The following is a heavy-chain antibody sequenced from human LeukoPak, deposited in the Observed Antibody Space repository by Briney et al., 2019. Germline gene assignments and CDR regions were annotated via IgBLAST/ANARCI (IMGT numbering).Heavy chain of an antibody. CDR3: ARMMMSSPFFDY. V-gene: IGHV1-8*01. CDR1: GYTFTSYD. D-gene: IGHD3-16*01. Sequence: ASVKVSCKASGYTFTSYDINWVRQATGQGLEWMGWMNPNSGNTGYAQKFQGRVTMTTDTSTSTAYMELRSLRSDDTAVYYCARMMMSSPFFDYWGQGTLVTVSS. CDR2: MNPNSGNT. J-gene: IGHJ4*02.